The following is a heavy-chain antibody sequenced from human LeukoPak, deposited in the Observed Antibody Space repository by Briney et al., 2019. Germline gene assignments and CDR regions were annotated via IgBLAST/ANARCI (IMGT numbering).Heavy chain of an antibody. CDR3: AKDTLDTSGYCFDY. J-gene: IGHJ4*02. CDR1: GFIFSNYA. V-gene: IGHV3-30*02. Sequence: PGGSLRLSCAASGFIFSNYAMHWVRQAPGKGLEWVAFIWYNGTNKYYADSVKGRFTISRDNSKNTLYLQMNGLRAEDTAVYYCAKDTLDTSGYCFDYWGQGTLVTVSS. CDR2: IWYNGTNK. D-gene: IGHD3-22*01.